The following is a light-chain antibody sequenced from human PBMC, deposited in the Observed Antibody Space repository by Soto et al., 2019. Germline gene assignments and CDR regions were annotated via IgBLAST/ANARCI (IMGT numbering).Light chain of an antibody. V-gene: IGKV3-15*01. J-gene: IGKJ2*01. CDR1: ESLSSF. Sequence: EIVLTQSPATLSVSPGERVTLSCRASESLSSFLAWYQHKPCQSPRLLIYGVSTRVAGVPSRFSGGGSATDFTLTISSLQSEDFAVYYCQSYNDWPFAFGQGTKLEL. CDR3: QSYNDWPFA. CDR2: GVS.